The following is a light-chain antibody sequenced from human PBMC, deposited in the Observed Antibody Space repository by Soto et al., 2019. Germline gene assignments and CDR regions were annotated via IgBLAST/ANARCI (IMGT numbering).Light chain of an antibody. CDR2: DAS. V-gene: IGKV1-5*01. CDR1: QSISSW. J-gene: IGKJ2*01. CDR3: QQYNSYWVT. Sequence: DLQMTQSPSTLSASVGDRVTITCRASQSISSWLAWYQQKPGKAPKLLIYDASSLESGVPSRFSGSGSGTEFTLTSSSLQPDDFATYYCQQYNSYWVTFGQGTKLEIK.